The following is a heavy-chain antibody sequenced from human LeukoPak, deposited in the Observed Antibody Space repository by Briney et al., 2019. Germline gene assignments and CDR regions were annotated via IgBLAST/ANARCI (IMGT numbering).Heavy chain of an antibody. D-gene: IGHD5-24*01. CDR1: RYTFRSYE. J-gene: IGHJ3*02. V-gene: IGHV3-48*03. CDR3: GRAGRGGYNWGAFDI. Sequence: RGSLRLSSAASRYTFRSYEMNPVRHTPQKRLARVSHIRRSGNTIYYTDSVKGRFTTSRDNAKNSPYLQKNSLRAEDTAVYCCGRAGRGGYNWGAFDIWGQGTMVSVFS. CDR2: IRRSGNTI.